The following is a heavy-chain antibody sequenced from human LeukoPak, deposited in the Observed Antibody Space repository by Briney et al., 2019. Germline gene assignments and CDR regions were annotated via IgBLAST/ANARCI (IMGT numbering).Heavy chain of an antibody. Sequence: PSETLSLTWTVSGXSISSYYWSWIRQPAGKGLEWIGRIYTSGSTNYNPSLKSRVTMSVDTSKNQFSLKLSSVTAADTAVYYCARDQLGYCSGGSCSTPTWFDPWGQGTLVTVSS. CDR1: GXSISSYY. V-gene: IGHV4-4*07. D-gene: IGHD2-15*01. J-gene: IGHJ5*02. CDR3: ARDQLGYCSGGSCSTPTWFDP. CDR2: IYTSGST.